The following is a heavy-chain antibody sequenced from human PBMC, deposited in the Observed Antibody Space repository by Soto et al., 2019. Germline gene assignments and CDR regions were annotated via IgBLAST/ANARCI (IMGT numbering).Heavy chain of an antibody. V-gene: IGHV1-18*01. J-gene: IGHJ4*02. Sequence: QVHLVQSGGEVKKPGASVKVSCKASGYTLKNYGIGWVRQAPGLGPEWVGWIKVDNGDTKYAEKLQGRVTLTTDTSTSTAYMELRNLRSDDTAFYYCARFRYYFDYWGQGTLVTVSS. CDR1: GYTLKNYG. CDR2: IKVDNGDT. CDR3: ARFRYYFDY.